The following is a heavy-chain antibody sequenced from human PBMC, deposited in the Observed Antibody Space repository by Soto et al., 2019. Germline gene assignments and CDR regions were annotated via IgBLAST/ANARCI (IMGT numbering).Heavy chain of an antibody. CDR3: ARVNYYDSSLDYYYYYGMDV. Sequence: GASVKVSCKASGGTFSSYAISWVRQAPGQGLEWIGGIIPIFGTANYAQKFQGRVTIPADESTTTAYMELSSLRSEDTAVYYCARVNYYDSSLDYYYYYGMDVWGQGTTVTVSS. CDR2: IIPIFGTA. V-gene: IGHV1-69*13. J-gene: IGHJ6*02. CDR1: GGTFSSYA. D-gene: IGHD3-22*01.